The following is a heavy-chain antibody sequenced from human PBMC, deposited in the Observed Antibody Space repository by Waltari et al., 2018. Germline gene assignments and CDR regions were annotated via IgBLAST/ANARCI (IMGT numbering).Heavy chain of an antibody. D-gene: IGHD1-26*01. Sequence: EVQLVQSGAEVKKPGATVNISCKVSGYTFTDYYMHWVQQAPGNGLEWMGLVDPEDGETIYAEKCQGRVTITADTSTDTAYMELSSLRSEDTAVYYCATDETKNSGSHYYYGMDVWGQGTTVTVSS. CDR1: GYTFTDYY. CDR2: VDPEDGET. V-gene: IGHV1-69-2*01. CDR3: ATDETKNSGSHYYYGMDV. J-gene: IGHJ6*02.